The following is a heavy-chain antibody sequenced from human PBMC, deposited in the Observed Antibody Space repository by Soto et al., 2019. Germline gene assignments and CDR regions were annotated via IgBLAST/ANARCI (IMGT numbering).Heavy chain of an antibody. D-gene: IGHD3-9*01. CDR1: GYTFTSYG. Sequence: QVQLVQSGAEVKKPGASVKVSCKASGYTFTSYGISWVRQAPGQGLEWMGWISAYNGNTNYAQKLQGRVTMTTDTSTSTAYMELRSLRSDDTAVYYCASGVLRYVDWLWGDYFDYWGQGTLVTVSS. CDR2: ISAYNGNT. V-gene: IGHV1-18*01. CDR3: ASGVLRYVDWLWGDYFDY. J-gene: IGHJ4*02.